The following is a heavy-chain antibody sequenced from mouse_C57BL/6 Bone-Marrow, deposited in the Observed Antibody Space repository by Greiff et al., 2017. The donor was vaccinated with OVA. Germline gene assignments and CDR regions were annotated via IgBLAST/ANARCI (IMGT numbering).Heavy chain of an antibody. D-gene: IGHD2-5*01. V-gene: IGHV1-80*01. Sequence: VQLQESGAELVKPGASVKISCKASGYAFSSYWMNWVKQRPGKGLEWIGQIYPGDGDTNYNGKFKGKATLTADKSSSTAYMQLSSLTSEDSAVYFCARDSNYVRSYYAMDYWGQGTSVTVSS. CDR1: GYAFSSYW. CDR3: ARDSNYVRSYYAMDY. J-gene: IGHJ4*01. CDR2: IYPGDGDT.